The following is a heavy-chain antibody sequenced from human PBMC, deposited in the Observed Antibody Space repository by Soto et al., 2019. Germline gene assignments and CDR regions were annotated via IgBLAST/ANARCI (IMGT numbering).Heavy chain of an antibody. D-gene: IGHD2-15*01. CDR1: GGSISSYY. CDR2: MYHSGRT. V-gene: IGHV4-59*08. J-gene: IGHJ3*02. CDR3: ARHCSGGSCYSDAFDI. Sequence: HVQLQESCPGLVKPSETLSLTCTVSGGSISSYYWSWIRQPPGKGLEWIGYMYHSGRTNYNPSLKSRVTISVDTSKNQFPLRLSAVSAADTAVYYCARHCSGGSCYSDAFDICGQGTMVTVSS.